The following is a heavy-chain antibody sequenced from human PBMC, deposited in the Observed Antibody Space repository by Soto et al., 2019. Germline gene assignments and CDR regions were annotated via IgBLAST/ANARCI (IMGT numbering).Heavy chain of an antibody. CDR1: GYSFTSYW. CDR3: ARRVTIFGVVNPYYYAMDV. CDR2: IYPGDSDT. J-gene: IGHJ6*02. D-gene: IGHD3-3*01. Sequence: PGESLKISCKGSGYSFTSYWIGWVRQMPGKGLEWMGIIYPGDSDTRYSPSFQGQVTISADKSISTAYLQWSSLKASDTAMYYCARRVTIFGVVNPYYYAMDVWGQGTTVTVSS. V-gene: IGHV5-51*01.